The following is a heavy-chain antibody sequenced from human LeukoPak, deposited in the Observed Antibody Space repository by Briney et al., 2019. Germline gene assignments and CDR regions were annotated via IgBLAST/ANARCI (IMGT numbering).Heavy chain of an antibody. V-gene: IGHV4-59*08. J-gene: IGHJ3*02. CDR1: GGSISSYY. CDR2: IYYSGST. CDR3: ARGPFGSFMTTSGAHAFDI. Sequence: TETLSLTCTVSGGSISSYYWSWLRQPPGKGLEWIGYIYYSGSTNYNPSLKSRVTISVDTSKNQFSLKLSSVTAADTAVYYCARGPFGSFMTTSGAHAFDIWGQGTMVTVSS. D-gene: IGHD4-17*01.